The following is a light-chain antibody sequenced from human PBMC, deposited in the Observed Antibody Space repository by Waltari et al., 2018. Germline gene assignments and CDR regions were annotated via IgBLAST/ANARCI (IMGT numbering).Light chain of an antibody. Sequence: DIQMTQSASSLSASVGARVTITCRASQSISSYLNWYQQKPGKAPKLLIYAASSLQSGVPSRFSGSGSGTDFTLTISSLQPEDFATYYCQQSYSTPPTFGQGTKVEIK. V-gene: IGKV1-39*01. CDR2: AAS. CDR1: QSISSY. J-gene: IGKJ1*01. CDR3: QQSYSTPPT.